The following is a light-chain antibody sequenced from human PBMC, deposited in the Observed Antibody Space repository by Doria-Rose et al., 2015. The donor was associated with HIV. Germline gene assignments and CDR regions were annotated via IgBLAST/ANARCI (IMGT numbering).Light chain of an antibody. Sequence: TQSPGTLSLSPGERATLSCRASQSFSSTYLAWYQQKPGQAPSLFIYDGSTRAAGIQDRFIASGSGTDFTLTINRLEPEDVALYYCHQYGTSWTFGQGTKVEI. CDR3: HQYGTSWT. CDR1: QSFSSTY. CDR2: DGS. V-gene: IGKV3-20*01. J-gene: IGKJ1*01.